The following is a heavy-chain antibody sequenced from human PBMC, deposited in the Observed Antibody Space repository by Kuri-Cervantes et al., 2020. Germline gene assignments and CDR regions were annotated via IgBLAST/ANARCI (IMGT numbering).Heavy chain of an antibody. CDR1: GFSFASYD. CDR2: IRGRDDYT. Sequence: GESLKISCAASGFSFASYDMSWGRQAPGKGLEWVAVIRGRDDYTYTADSVRGRFTISRDDAKNSLYLQMNSLRAEDTAVYYCARDMSASDYWGQGTLVTVSS. V-gene: IGHV3-23*01. J-gene: IGHJ4*02. CDR3: ARDMSASDY.